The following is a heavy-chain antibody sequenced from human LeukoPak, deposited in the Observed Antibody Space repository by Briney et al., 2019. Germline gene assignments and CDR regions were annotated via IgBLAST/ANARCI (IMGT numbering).Heavy chain of an antibody. CDR3: ARGSNGVDY. CDR1: GFTFSSYA. Sequence: PVGSLRLSCAASGFTFSSYAMHWVRQAPGKGLEWVAVISYDGSNKYYADSVKGRFTISRDNSKNTLYLQMNSLRAEDTAVYYCARGSNGVDYWGQGTLVTVSS. CDR2: ISYDGSNK. D-gene: IGHD2-8*01. V-gene: IGHV3-30-3*01. J-gene: IGHJ4*02.